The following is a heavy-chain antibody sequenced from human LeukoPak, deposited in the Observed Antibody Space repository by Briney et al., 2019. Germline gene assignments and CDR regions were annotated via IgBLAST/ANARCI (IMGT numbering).Heavy chain of an antibody. V-gene: IGHV1-8*03. J-gene: IGHJ6*03. CDR1: GYTFTSYD. Sequence: GASVKVSCKASGYTFTSYDINWVRQATGQGLEWMGWMNPNSGNTGYAQKFQGKVTITRNTSISTAYMELSSLRSEDTAVYYCARARLDSITIFGVPDGYYYYMDVWGKGTTVTVSS. CDR3: ARARLDSITIFGVPDGYYYYMDV. CDR2: MNPNSGNT. D-gene: IGHD3-3*01.